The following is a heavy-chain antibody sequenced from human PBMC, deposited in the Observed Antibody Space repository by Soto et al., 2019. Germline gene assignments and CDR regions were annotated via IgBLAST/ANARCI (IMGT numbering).Heavy chain of an antibody. V-gene: IGHV3-9*01. Sequence: EVQLVESGGGLVQPGRSLRLSCAASGFSFDDYVMHWVRQAPGKGLEWVSGIGWKSNSIGYADSVKGRFTISRDDAKKSLYLQMNSLTAEDTALYYCAKGGYTSSGSLLNWGQGTLVTVSS. J-gene: IGHJ4*02. CDR2: IGWKSNSI. CDR1: GFSFDDYV. CDR3: AKGGYTSSGSLLN. D-gene: IGHD3-10*01.